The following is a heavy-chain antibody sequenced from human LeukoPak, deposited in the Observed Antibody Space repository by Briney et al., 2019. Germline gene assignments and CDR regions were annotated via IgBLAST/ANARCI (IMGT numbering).Heavy chain of an antibody. D-gene: IGHD3-10*01. CDR1: GYTFTSYA. J-gene: IGHJ6*02. CDR2: INAGNGNT. CDR3: ARGRGGVIARYYGMDV. V-gene: IGHV1-3*01. Sequence: ASVKVSCKASGYTFTSYAMHWVRQAPGQRLEWMGWINAGNGNTKYSQKFQGRVTITRDTSASTAYMELSSLGSEDTAVYYCARGRGGVIARYYGMDVWGQGTTITVSS.